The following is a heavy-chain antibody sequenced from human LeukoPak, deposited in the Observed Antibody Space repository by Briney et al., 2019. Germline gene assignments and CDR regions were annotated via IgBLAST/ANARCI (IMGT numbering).Heavy chain of an antibody. CDR1: GGSISSGGYY. D-gene: IGHD3-22*01. V-gene: IGHV4-31*03. CDR3: ARVSYYYGSSGHDNDY. J-gene: IGHJ4*02. CDR2: IYYSGST. Sequence: SETLSLTCTVSGGSISSGGYYWSWIRQHPGKGLEWIGYIYYSGSTYYNPSLKSRVTISLDTSKNQFSLNLSSVTAADTAVYYCARVSYYYGSSGHDNDYWGQGTLVTVSS.